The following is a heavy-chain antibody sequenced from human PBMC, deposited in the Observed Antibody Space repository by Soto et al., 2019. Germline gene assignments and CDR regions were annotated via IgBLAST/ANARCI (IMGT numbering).Heavy chain of an antibody. Sequence: GGSLRLSCAASGFTFSDYYMSWIRQAPGKGLEWVSYISSSGSTIYYADSVKGRFTISRDNAKNSLYLQMNSLRAEDTAVYYCATVSYDYIWGSYFPQAKEIDYWGQGTLVTVSS. J-gene: IGHJ4*02. CDR3: ATVSYDYIWGSYFPQAKEIDY. D-gene: IGHD3-16*01. V-gene: IGHV3-11*01. CDR1: GFTFSDYY. CDR2: ISSSGSTI.